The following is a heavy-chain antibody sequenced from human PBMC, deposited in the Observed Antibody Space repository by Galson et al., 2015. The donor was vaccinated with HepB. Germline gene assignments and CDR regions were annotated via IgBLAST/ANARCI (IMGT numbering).Heavy chain of an antibody. Sequence: TLSLTCTVSGGSISSGDYYWSWIRQPPGKGLEWIGYIYYSGSTYYNPSLKSRVTISVDTSKNQFSLKLSSVTAADTAVYYCARAPLGYCSSTSCARGHDKGDYWGQGTLATVSS. CDR3: ARAPLGYCSSTSCARGHDKGDY. D-gene: IGHD2-2*01. CDR2: IYYSGST. CDR1: GGSISSGDYY. V-gene: IGHV4-30-4*01. J-gene: IGHJ4*02.